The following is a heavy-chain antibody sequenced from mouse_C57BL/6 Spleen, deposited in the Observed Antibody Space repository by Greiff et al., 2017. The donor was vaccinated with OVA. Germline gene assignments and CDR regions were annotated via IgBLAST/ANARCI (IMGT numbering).Heavy chain of an antibody. Sequence: EVQLVESGGGLVKPGGSLKLSCAASGFTFSSYAMSWVRQTPEKRLEWVATISDGGSYTYYPDNVKGRFTISRDNAKNNLYLQMSHLKSEDTAMYYCARDNYGYESFAYWGQGTLVTVSA. J-gene: IGHJ3*01. D-gene: IGHD2-2*01. CDR1: GFTFSSYA. CDR2: ISDGGSYT. V-gene: IGHV5-4*01. CDR3: ARDNYGYESFAY.